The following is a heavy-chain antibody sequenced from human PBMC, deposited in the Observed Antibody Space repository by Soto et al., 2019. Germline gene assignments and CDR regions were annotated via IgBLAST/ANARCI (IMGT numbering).Heavy chain of an antibody. Sequence: SETLSLTCAVYGGSFSGYYWSWIRQPPGKGLEWIGEINHSGSTNYNPSLKSRVTISVDTSKNQFSLKLSSVTAADTAVYYCARGQPKLAGIGSGWLYYWGQGTLVTVSS. CDR2: INHSGST. CDR3: ARGQPKLAGIGSGWLYY. CDR1: GGSFSGYY. V-gene: IGHV4-34*01. D-gene: IGHD6-19*01. J-gene: IGHJ4*02.